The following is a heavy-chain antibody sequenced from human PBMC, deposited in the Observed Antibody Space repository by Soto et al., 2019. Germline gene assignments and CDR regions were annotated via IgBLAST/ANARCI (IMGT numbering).Heavy chain of an antibody. CDR1: GYTFTSYD. V-gene: IGHV1-8*01. CDR2: MNPNSGNT. J-gene: IGHJ3*02. Sequence: QVQLVQSGAEVKKPGASVKVSCKASGYTFTSYDINWVRQATGQGLEWMGWMNPNSGNTSYAQKFQGRVTMTRNTSISTAYMELSSLRSEDTAVYYCARYYDILTGNDAFDIWGQGTMVTVSS. CDR3: ARYYDILTGNDAFDI. D-gene: IGHD3-9*01.